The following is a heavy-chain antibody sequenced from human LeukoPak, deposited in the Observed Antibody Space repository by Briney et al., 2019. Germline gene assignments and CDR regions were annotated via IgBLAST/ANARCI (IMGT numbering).Heavy chain of an antibody. D-gene: IGHD2-2*01. CDR1: GGSFSGYY. Sequence: SETLSLTCAVYGGSFSGYYWSWIRQPPGKGLEWIGEVNHSGSTNYNPSLKSRVTISVDTSKNQFSLELSSVTAADTAVYYCARGPGNNWFDPWGQGTLVTVSS. J-gene: IGHJ5*02. CDR2: VNHSGST. V-gene: IGHV4-34*01. CDR3: ARGPGNNWFDP.